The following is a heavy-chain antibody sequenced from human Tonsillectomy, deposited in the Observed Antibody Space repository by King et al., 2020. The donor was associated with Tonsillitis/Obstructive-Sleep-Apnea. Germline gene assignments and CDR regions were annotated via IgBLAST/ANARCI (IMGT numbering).Heavy chain of an antibody. CDR2: IKRKTDGGTA. CDR1: GFTFSNVW. V-gene: IGHV3-15*01. Sequence: VQLVESGGGLVKPGGSLRLSCAASGFTFSNVWMTWVRQAPGKGLEWVGLIKRKTDGGTADYAAPGIGRFTISRDDSKNTLYLQMNSLKNEDTAVYYCATGDCTGGSCHAFDIWGQGTMVTVSS. CDR3: ATGDCTGGSCHAFDI. D-gene: IGHD2-15*01. J-gene: IGHJ3*02.